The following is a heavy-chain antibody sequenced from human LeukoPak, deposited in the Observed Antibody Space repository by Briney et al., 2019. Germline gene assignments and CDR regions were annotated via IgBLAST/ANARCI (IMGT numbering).Heavy chain of an antibody. CDR1: GFTFSSYA. V-gene: IGHV3-23*01. D-gene: IGHD2/OR15-2a*01. CDR2: ISGSGGST. CDR3: AKDLHFVNSPPDY. Sequence: GGSLRLSCAASGFTFSSYAMSWVRQAPGKGLEWASAISGSGGSTYYADSVKGRFTISRDNSKNTLYLQMNSLRAEDTAVYYCAKDLHFVNSPPDYWGQGTLVTVSS. J-gene: IGHJ4*02.